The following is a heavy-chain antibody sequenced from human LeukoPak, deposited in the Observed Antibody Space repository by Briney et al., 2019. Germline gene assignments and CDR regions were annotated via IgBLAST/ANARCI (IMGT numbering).Heavy chain of an antibody. CDR1: GFTFSDYY. V-gene: IGHV3-11*06. D-gene: IGHD3-10*01. CDR2: ISSSSSYT. CDR3: ARRGQGSGSYYNRYYFDY. Sequence: PGGSLRLSCAASGFTFSDYYMSWIRQAPGKGLEWVSYISSSSSYTSYADSVKGRFTISRDNAKNSLYLQMNSLRAEDTAVYYCARRGQGSGSYYNRYYFDYWGQGTLVTVSS. J-gene: IGHJ4*02.